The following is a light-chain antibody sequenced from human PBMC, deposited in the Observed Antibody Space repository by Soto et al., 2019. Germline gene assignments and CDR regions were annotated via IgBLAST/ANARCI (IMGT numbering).Light chain of an antibody. CDR1: QSIGTN. Sequence: DIPMTQSPSSLSASEGDRVTISCRASQSIGTNLNWFHQRAGQAPKLLIYGASTLQSGVPARFSGSGSGTDFTLSISSLQLDDIGTYYCQQSDDYPVTFGQGTKLESK. V-gene: IGKV1-39*01. J-gene: IGKJ2*01. CDR2: GAS. CDR3: QQSDDYPVT.